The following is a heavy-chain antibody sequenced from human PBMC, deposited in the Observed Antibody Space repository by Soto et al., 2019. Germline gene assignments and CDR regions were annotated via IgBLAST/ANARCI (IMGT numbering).Heavy chain of an antibody. CDR3: ARVGYPEYCSGGSCLLVEMATDDAFDI. J-gene: IGHJ3*02. CDR2: ISYDGSNK. D-gene: IGHD2-15*01. V-gene: IGHV3-30*03. CDR1: GFTFSSYG. Sequence: QPGGSPRLSCAASGFTFSSYGMHWVRQAPGKGLEWVAVISYDGSNKYYADSVKGRFTISRDNSKNTLYLQMNSLRAEDTAVYYCARVGYPEYCSGGSCLLVEMATDDAFDIWGQGTMVSV.